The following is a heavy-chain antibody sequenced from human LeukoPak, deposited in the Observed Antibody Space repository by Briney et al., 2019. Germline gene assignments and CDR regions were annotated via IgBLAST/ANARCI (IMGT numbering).Heavy chain of an antibody. CDR1: GYTFTGYY. CDR3: YYYDSSGNLDY. Sequence: ASVKVSCRASGYTFTGYYMHWVRQPPGQGLEWMGWINPNSGGTNYAQKFQGRVTMTRDTSISTAYMELSRLRSDDTAVYYCYYYDSSGNLDYWGQGTLVTVSS. D-gene: IGHD3-22*01. J-gene: IGHJ4*02. CDR2: INPNSGGT. V-gene: IGHV1-2*02.